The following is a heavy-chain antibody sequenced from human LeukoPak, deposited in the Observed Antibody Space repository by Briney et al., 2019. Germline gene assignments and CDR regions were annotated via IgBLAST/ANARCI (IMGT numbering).Heavy chain of an antibody. Sequence: QPGGSLRLSCAASGFTFSSYDMHWVRHATGKGLEWVSAIGTAGDTYYPGSVKGRFTISRENAKNSLYLQMNSLRAGDTAVYYCARVKSRDGMDVWGQGTMVTVSS. CDR3: ARVKSRDGMDV. CDR1: GFTFSSYD. V-gene: IGHV3-13*01. CDR2: IGTAGDT. D-gene: IGHD5-24*01. J-gene: IGHJ6*02.